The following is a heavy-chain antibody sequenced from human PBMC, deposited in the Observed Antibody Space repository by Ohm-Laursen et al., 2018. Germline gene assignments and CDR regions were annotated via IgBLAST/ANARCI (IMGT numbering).Heavy chain of an antibody. CDR1: GFTFSSYG. D-gene: IGHD1-26*01. Sequence: SLRLSCAASGFTFSSYGMHWVRQAPGKGLEWVAVISYDGSNKYYADSVKGRFTIPRDNANNSLYLQMNSLRVEDTAVYYCAKGSSGSYELIYAFDIWGQGTMVTVSS. CDR2: ISYDGSNK. CDR3: AKGSSGSYELIYAFDI. V-gene: IGHV3-33*05. J-gene: IGHJ3*02.